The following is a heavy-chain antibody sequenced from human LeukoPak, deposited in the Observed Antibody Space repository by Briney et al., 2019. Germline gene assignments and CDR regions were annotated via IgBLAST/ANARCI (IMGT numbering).Heavy chain of an antibody. V-gene: IGHV3-53*01. D-gene: IGHD6-13*01. CDR1: GFTVSSNY. J-gene: IGHJ4*02. CDR3: ARAGAAAGTLDY. CDR2: IYSGGST. Sequence: GGSLRLSCAASGFTVSSNYMSWVRQAPGKGLEWVSVIYSGGSTYYADSVKGRFAISRDNSKNTLYLQMNSLRAEDTAVYYCARAGAAAGTLDYWGQGTLVTVSS.